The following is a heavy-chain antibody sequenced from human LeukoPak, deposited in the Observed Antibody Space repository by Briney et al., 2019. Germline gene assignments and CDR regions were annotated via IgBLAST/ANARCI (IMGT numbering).Heavy chain of an antibody. CDR2: ISGSGGTT. J-gene: IGHJ4*02. V-gene: IGHV3-23*01. CDR1: GFTFSSSA. CDR3: ARDQKYYYDH. D-gene: IGHD6-6*01. Sequence: PGGSLRLSCAASGFTFSSSAMNWVRQAPGKGLEWVSSISGSGGTTYYADSVKGRFTISRDNSKNTLYLQMNSLRAEDTAVYYCARDQKYYYDHWGQGTLVTVSS.